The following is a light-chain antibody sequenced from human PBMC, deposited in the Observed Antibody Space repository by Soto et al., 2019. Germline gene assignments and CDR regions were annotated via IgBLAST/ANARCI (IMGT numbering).Light chain of an antibody. Sequence: EIVMTQSPATLSVSPGERATLSCRASQSVNSNYLAWYQQKPGQAPRLLIYGASSRATGIPDRFSGSGSGTKFTLTIASLQPDDFATYYCQQYETFSGTFGPGTKVDI. CDR1: QSVNSNY. CDR3: QQYETFSGT. V-gene: IGKV3-20*01. CDR2: GAS. J-gene: IGKJ1*01.